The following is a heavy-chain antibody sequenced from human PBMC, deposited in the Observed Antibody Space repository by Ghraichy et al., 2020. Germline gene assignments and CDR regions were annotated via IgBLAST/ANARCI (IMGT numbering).Heavy chain of an antibody. CDR3: AKDHETVTTYRRFRLDYYYYYGMDV. CDR2: ISGSGSRT. J-gene: IGHJ6*02. Sequence: GGSLRLSCAASGFTFSNFAMSWVRQAPGKGLEWVSAISGSGSRTHYADSVKGRFTISRDSSQNTLYLQMNSLRAEDTAVYYCAKDHETVTTYRRFRLDYYYYYGMDVWGHGTTVTVSS. V-gene: IGHV3-23*01. D-gene: IGHD4-11*01. CDR1: GFTFSNFA.